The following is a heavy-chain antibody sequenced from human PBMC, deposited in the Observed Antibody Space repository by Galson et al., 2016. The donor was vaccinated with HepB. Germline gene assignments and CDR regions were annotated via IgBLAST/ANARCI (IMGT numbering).Heavy chain of an antibody. Sequence: LRLSCAVSGFSFSPYAMNWVRQAPGRGLEWISYIRGVTSAIQYADSVKGRFSISRDNARNSLYLQMNSLRADDTAVYYCVRDHYWSFDYWGQGILVTVSS. CDR1: GFSFSPYA. D-gene: IGHD2-8*02. CDR3: VRDHYWSFDY. J-gene: IGHJ4*02. V-gene: IGHV3-48*01. CDR2: IRGVTSAI.